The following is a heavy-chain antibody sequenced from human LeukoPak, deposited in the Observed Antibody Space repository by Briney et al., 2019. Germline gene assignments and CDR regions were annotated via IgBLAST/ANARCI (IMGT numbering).Heavy chain of an antibody. Sequence: GGSLRLSCAASGFTFSSYSMNWVRQAPGKGLEWVSYISSGSSTIYYADSVKGRFTISRDNAKNSLYLQMNSLRAEDTAVYYCARWCSSSSCFRGFDYWGQRTLVTVSS. V-gene: IGHV3-48*01. D-gene: IGHD2-2*01. CDR1: GFTFSSYS. CDR3: ARWCSSSSCFRGFDY. CDR2: ISSGSSTI. J-gene: IGHJ4*02.